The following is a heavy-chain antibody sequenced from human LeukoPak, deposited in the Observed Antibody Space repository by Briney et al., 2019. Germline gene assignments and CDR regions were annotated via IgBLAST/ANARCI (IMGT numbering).Heavy chain of an antibody. CDR1: GYTFTGYY. J-gene: IGHJ3*01. V-gene: IGHV1-2*02. D-gene: IGHD4-23*01. CDR2: INPNSGGT. Sequence: ASVKVSCKASGYTFTGYYMHWVRQAPGQGLEWMGWINPNSGGTIYAQKFQGRVTLTRDTSINTAYMELSRLRSDDTAVYYCARDMSTRVTPISYAFDVWGQGTMVTVSS. CDR3: ARDMSTRVTPISYAFDV.